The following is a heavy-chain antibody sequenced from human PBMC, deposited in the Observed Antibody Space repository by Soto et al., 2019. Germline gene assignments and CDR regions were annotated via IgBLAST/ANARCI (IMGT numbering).Heavy chain of an antibody. V-gene: IGHV1-46*02. CDR2: IHPSGGGT. J-gene: IGHJ4*02. D-gene: IGHD2-21*02. Sequence: QVQLVQSGAEVKKPGASVKVSCKPSGYTFNTYYLHWVRQAPGQALEWMGVIHPSGGGTTYAQKCLGRVTVTRDTSTSTVVMELSSLRSDDTAVYYCARGGHIAVVTASFDYWGQGTLVTVSS. CDR1: GYTFNTYY. CDR3: ARGGHIAVVTASFDY.